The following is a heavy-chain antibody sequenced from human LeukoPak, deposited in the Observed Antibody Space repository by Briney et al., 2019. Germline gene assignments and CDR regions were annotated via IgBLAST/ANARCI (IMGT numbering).Heavy chain of an antibody. CDR2: ISSSSSTI. CDR1: GFTFNSHW. CDR3: ARGGVQLWLKAFDI. J-gene: IGHJ3*02. D-gene: IGHD5-18*01. V-gene: IGHV3-48*01. Sequence: GGSLRLSCAASGFTFNSHWMSWVRQAPGKGLEWVSYISSSSSTIYYADSVKGRFTISRDNAKNSLYLQMNSLRAEDTAVYYCARGGVQLWLKAFDIWGQGTMVTVSS.